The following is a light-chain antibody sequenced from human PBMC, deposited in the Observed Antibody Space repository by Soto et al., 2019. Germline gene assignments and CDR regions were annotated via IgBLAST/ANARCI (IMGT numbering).Light chain of an antibody. CDR3: QQFFNYPRT. Sequence: AVRMTQSPSYLSASTGDRVSITCRATQYIGSYLALYQQIPGKAPKLLIYDASTLQSGVPSRFRGSGSRTDFTLTIRYLQSEDFGTYYCQQFFNYPRTFGQVTKV. V-gene: IGKV1-8*01. J-gene: IGKJ1*01. CDR2: DAS. CDR1: QYIGSY.